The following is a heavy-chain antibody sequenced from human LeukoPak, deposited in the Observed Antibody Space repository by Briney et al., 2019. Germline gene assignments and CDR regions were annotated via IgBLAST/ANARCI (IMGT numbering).Heavy chain of an antibody. CDR3: ARSAARALDAFDF. CDR2: INPSGGST. J-gene: IGHJ3*01. D-gene: IGHD3-3*02. Sequence: ASVKVSCKASGYTFTSYYTHWVRQASGQGLEWMAIINPSGGSTKYAQKFQGRVTLTRDISTSTVYMELSSLRSEDTAVFYCARSAARALDAFDFWGQGTMVTVSS. CDR1: GYTFTSYY. V-gene: IGHV1-46*01.